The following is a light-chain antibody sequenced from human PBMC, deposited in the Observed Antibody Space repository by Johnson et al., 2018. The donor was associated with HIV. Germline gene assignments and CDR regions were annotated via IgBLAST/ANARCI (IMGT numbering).Light chain of an antibody. CDR3: ETWDSSLSGV. CDR1: SSNIGNNY. V-gene: IGLV1-51*01. Sequence: QLVLTQPPSVSAAPGQKVTISCSGSSSNIGNNYVSWYQQLPGTAPKLLIYDNDKRPSGIPDRFSGSKSGTSATLGITGLQTGDEADYYCETWDSSLSGVFVTGTKVTVL. J-gene: IGLJ1*01. CDR2: DND.